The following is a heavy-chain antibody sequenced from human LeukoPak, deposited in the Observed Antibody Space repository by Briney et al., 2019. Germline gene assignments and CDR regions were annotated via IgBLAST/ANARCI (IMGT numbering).Heavy chain of an antibody. D-gene: IGHD4-17*01. V-gene: IGHV4-31*03. J-gene: IGHJ4*02. CDR3: ARVPTTVTTHFDY. CDR2: IYYSGST. Sequence: SETLSLTCTVSGGSINSGGYYWSWIRQHPGKGLEWIGYIYYSGSTYYNPSLKSRVTISVDTSKNQFPLKLSSVTAADTAVYYCARVPTTVTTHFDYWGQGTLVTVSS. CDR1: GGSINSGGYY.